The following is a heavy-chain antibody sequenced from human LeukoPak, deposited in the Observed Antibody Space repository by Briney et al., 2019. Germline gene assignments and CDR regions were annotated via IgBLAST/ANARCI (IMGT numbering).Heavy chain of an antibody. Sequence: GASVKVSCKASGGTFSSYAISWVRQATGQGLEWMGWMNPNSGNTGYAQKFQGRVTMTRNTSISTAYMELSSLRSEDTAVYYCARGRVDIVVVPAASFDPWGQGTLVTVPS. CDR1: GGTFSSYA. D-gene: IGHD2-2*03. CDR2: MNPNSGNT. J-gene: IGHJ5*02. V-gene: IGHV1-8*02. CDR3: ARGRVDIVVVPAASFDP.